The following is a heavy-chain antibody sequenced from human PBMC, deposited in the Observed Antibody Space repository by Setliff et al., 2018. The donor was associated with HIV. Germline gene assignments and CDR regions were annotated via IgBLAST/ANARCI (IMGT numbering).Heavy chain of an antibody. V-gene: IGHV4-4*09. Sequence: PSETLSLTCTVSGGSISTSYWNWIRQPPGKGLEWIAYIYISGTTNYNPSLKSRVTISLDTSRNQFSLKLGSVTAADTAMYYCAREHCSGGSCNGFDIWGQGTMVIVSS. D-gene: IGHD2-15*01. CDR3: AREHCSGGSCNGFDI. CDR1: GGSISTSY. CDR2: IYISGTT. J-gene: IGHJ3*02.